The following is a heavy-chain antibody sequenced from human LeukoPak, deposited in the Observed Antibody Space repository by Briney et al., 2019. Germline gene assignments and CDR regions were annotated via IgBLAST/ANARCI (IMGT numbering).Heavy chain of an antibody. D-gene: IGHD6-19*01. Sequence: ASVKVSCKASGCTFTGYYMHWVRQAPRQGREWIGWINTNTGNPTYAQGFTGRVVFSLDTSVSTAYLTISSLKAEDTAVYYCARDRIAVASNWFDPWGQGTLVTVSS. CDR2: INTNTGNP. CDR1: GCTFTGYY. CDR3: ARDRIAVASNWFDP. V-gene: IGHV7-4-1*02. J-gene: IGHJ5*02.